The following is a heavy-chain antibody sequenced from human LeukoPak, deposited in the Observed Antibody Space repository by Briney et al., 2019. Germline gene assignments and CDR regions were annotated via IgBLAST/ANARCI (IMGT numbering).Heavy chain of an antibody. CDR3: AKDCCGEAFFEY. CDR1: GFTVSSNY. V-gene: IGHV3-53*01. D-gene: IGHD2-21*01. Sequence: PGGSLRLSCAASGFTVSSNYMSWVRQAPGKGLEWVSVIYSDGSTYYADSVKGRFTISRDNSKNTVYLQMNSLRSEDTAIYFCAKDCCGEAFFEYWGQGVLVTVSS. J-gene: IGHJ4*02. CDR2: IYSDGST.